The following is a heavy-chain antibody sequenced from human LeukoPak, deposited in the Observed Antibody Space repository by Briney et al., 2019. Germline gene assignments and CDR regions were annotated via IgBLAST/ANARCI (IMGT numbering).Heavy chain of an antibody. V-gene: IGHV3-11*01. J-gene: IGHJ6*02. Sequence: GGSLRLSCAASGFTFSDYYMSWIRQAPGKGLEWVSYISSSGSTIYYADSVKGRSTISRDNAKNSLYLQMNSLRAEDTAVYYCARDKDYGDYGMDVWGQGTTVTVSS. CDR2: ISSSGSTI. CDR3: ARDKDYGDYGMDV. CDR1: GFTFSDYY. D-gene: IGHD4-17*01.